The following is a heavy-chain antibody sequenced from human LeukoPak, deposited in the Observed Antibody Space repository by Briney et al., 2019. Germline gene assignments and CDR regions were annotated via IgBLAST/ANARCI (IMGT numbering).Heavy chain of an antibody. CDR1: GGSISSYY. CDR3: ARLVSGYSGYDDDY. D-gene: IGHD5-12*01. V-gene: IGHV4-59*01. J-gene: IGHJ4*02. Sequence: SETLSLTCTVSGGSISSYYWSWIRQPPGKGLEWIGYIYYSGSTNYNPSLKSRVTISVDTSKNQFSLKLSSVTAADTAVYHCARLVSGYSGYDDDYWGQGTLVTVSS. CDR2: IYYSGST.